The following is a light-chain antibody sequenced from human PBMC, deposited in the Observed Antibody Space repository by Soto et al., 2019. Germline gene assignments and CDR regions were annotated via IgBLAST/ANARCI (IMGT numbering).Light chain of an antibody. CDR1: TGPVTSGHY. CDR2: DTT. Sequence: QAVVTQEPSLTVSPGGTVTLTCGSSTGPVTSGHYPYWFQQKPGQAPRTLIYDTTYKHSWTPARFSGSLLGGKAALTLSGAQPEDEAEYYCLLSYSRAGGGVFGGGTKLTVL. V-gene: IGLV7-46*01. CDR3: LLSYSRAGGGV. J-gene: IGLJ2*01.